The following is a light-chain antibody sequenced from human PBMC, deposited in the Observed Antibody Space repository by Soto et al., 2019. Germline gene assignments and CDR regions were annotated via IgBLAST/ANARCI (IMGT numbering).Light chain of an antibody. CDR1: QSVLYSSKNKNF. CDR2: WAS. J-gene: IGKJ4*01. CDR3: QQYVSTPLT. Sequence: DIVMTQSPDSLAVSLGERATINCKSSQSVLYSSKNKNFLAWYQQKPGQPPKLLIYWASTRESGVPDRFSGGGSGPDVTLTISSLQAEDVAVYYCQQYVSTPLTFGGGTKVEIK. V-gene: IGKV4-1*01.